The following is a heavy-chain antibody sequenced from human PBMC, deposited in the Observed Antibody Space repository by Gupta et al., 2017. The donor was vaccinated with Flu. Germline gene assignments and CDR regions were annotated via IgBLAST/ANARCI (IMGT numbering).Heavy chain of an antibody. CDR2: INSDGSST. Sequence: EVQLVESGGGLVQPGGSLRLSCAASGFTFSSYWMHWVRQAPGKGLVWVSRINSDGSSTSYADSVKGRFTISRDNAKNTLYLQMNSLRAEDTAVYYCAREGRWFGECSHYYYGMDVWGQGTTVTVSS. D-gene: IGHD3-10*01. V-gene: IGHV3-74*01. J-gene: IGHJ6*02. CDR1: GFTFSSYW. CDR3: AREGRWFGECSHYYYGMDV.